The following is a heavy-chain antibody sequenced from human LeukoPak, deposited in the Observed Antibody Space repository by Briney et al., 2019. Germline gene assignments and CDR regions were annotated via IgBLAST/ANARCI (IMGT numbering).Heavy chain of an antibody. J-gene: IGHJ4*02. CDR2: IYHSGST. D-gene: IGHD2-15*01. V-gene: IGHV4-30-2*01. CDR3: ARGSGGSGYYFDY. CDR1: GGSISSGGYS. Sequence: SETLSLTCAVSGGSISSGGYSWSWIRQPPGKGLEWIGYIYHSGSTYYNPSLKSRVTISVGRSKNQFSLKLSSVTAADTAVYYCARGSGGSGYYFDYWGQGTLVTVSS.